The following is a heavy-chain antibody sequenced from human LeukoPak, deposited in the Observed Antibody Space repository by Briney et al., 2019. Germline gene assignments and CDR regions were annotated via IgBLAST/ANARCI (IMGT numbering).Heavy chain of an antibody. D-gene: IGHD1-1*01. V-gene: IGHV5-51*01. CDR1: GYAFSSHW. CDR2: TYPDDADT. CDR3: ARHSNWNHIDY. J-gene: IGHJ4*02. Sequence: GESLKISCKGFGYAFSSHWIGWVRQKPGEGLEWMGITYPDDADTRYSPSFQGHVTISADKSISTAYMQWSSLMTSDNAIYYCARHSNWNHIDYWGQGTPVTVSS.